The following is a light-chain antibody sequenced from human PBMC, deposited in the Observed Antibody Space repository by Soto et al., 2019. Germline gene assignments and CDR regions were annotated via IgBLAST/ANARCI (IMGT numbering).Light chain of an antibody. V-gene: IGKV1-33*01. CDR3: QHYDDLVT. CDR2: DVS. CDR1: QDIRNH. J-gene: IGKJ4*01. Sequence: DIQMTQSPSSLYGSAGDRVIITCQASQDIRNHLNWYQQKPGKAPKLLIYDVSNLATGVPPKFSGGGSGTDFTLTISSLQPEDIATYYCQHYDDLVTFGGGTKVEIK.